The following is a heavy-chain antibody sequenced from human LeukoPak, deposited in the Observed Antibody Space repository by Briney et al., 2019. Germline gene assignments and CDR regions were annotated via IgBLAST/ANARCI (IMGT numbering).Heavy chain of an antibody. CDR1: GFTFSSYA. V-gene: IGHV3-66*01. D-gene: IGHD5-24*01. CDR2: LYSGGTT. CDR3: AMDSSWLPLKFDY. Sequence: GGSLRLSCAASGFTFSSYAMSWVRQAPGKGLEWVSVLYSGGTTYYADSVKGRFTISRDNSKNTLYLQMNSLRAEDTAVHYCAMDSSWLPLKFDYWGQGTLVTVST. J-gene: IGHJ4*02.